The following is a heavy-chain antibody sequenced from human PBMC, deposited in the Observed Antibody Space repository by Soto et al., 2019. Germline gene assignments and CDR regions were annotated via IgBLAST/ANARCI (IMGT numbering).Heavy chain of an antibody. CDR1: GVPFSGHY. CDR2: INHSGST. Sequence: SQTHSLTCAAHGVPFSGHYWNSCRQVPGEALEWIGEINHSGSTNYIPSLKSRVTISVDMSKNHFSLKLSSVTAADTAVYYCARASRVYYYESSSYDPYDALDIWGQGTMVT. V-gene: IGHV4-34*01. CDR3: ARASRVYYYESSSYDPYDALDI. D-gene: IGHD3-22*01. J-gene: IGHJ3*02.